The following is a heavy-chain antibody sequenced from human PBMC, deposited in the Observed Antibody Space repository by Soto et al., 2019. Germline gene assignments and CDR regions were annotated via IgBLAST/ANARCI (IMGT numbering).Heavy chain of an antibody. CDR1: GFTFSSYA. V-gene: IGHV3-30-3*01. J-gene: IGHJ4*02. D-gene: IGHD2-2*01. CDR3: GRCTSTSCHLGSDY. Sequence: GGSLRLSCAASGFTFSSYAMNWVRQAPGKGLEWVALISHDGINKYYADSVRGRFTISRDSSTNTLYLQMNSLGAADTAVYYCGRCTSTSCHLGSDYWGQGTLVTVSS. CDR2: ISHDGINK.